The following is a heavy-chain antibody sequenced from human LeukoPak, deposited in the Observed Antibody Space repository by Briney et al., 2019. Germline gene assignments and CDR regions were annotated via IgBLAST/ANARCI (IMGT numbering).Heavy chain of an antibody. J-gene: IGHJ4*02. V-gene: IGHV3-48*04. CDR3: ARSSTGEWELLGYFDY. Sequence: PGGSLRLSCAASGFTFSSYSMNWVRQAPGKGLEWVSYISSSSSTIYYADSVKGRFTISRDNAKHSLYLQMNSLRAEDTAVYYCARSSTGEWELLGYFDYWGQGTLVTVSS. D-gene: IGHD1-26*01. CDR1: GFTFSSYS. CDR2: ISSSSSTI.